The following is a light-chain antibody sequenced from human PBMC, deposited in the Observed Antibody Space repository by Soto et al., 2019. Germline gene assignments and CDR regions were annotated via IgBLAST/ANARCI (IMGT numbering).Light chain of an antibody. Sequence: EIVMTQSPATLSVSPGERATLSCRASQSVSSNLAWYQQKPGQAPRLLIYGASTRATGIPARLSGSGSGTDFTLTISSLQSEDLAVYYCQQYNKWPLTFGGGTKVEIK. J-gene: IGKJ4*01. CDR2: GAS. V-gene: IGKV3-15*01. CDR1: QSVSSN. CDR3: QQYNKWPLT.